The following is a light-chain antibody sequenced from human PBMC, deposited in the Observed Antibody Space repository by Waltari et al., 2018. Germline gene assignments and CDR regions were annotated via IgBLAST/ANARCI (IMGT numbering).Light chain of an antibody. J-gene: IGLJ2*01. CDR1: TLGDKY. CDR3: QAWDSSTANVV. CDR2: HDS. V-gene: IGLV3-1*01. Sequence: SYELTQPPSVSVSPGQTASITCSGDTLGDKYACWYQQKPGQSPVLVIYHDSKRPSGIPERFSGSNSGNTATLTISGTQAMDEADYYCQAWDSSTANVVFGGGTKLTVL.